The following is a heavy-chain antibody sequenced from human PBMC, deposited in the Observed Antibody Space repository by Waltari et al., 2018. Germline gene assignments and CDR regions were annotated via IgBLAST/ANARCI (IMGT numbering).Heavy chain of an antibody. V-gene: IGHV3-21*01. Sequence: DVQLVEAGGGLVKPGGSRRLSCAACGIWFRSYDMNWVRQAPGKGLEWVASISGSGRTYIFYTDSVKGRFTISRDNAKNSLYLQMNSLSAEDTAVYYCTRDLYASGGDYFDPWGQGTSVTVSS. D-gene: IGHD6-19*01. CDR2: ISGSGRTYI. CDR1: GIWFRSYD. J-gene: IGHJ4*02. CDR3: TRDLYASGGDYFDP.